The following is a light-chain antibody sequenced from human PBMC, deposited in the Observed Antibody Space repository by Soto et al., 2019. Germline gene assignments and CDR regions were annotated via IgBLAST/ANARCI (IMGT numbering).Light chain of an antibody. J-gene: IGKJ5*01. CDR3: QQRSNWPIT. V-gene: IGKV3-15*01. CDR1: QSVSSN. CDR2: GAS. Sequence: EIVMTQSPATLSVSPLERATLSFRASQSVSSNLAWYQQKPGQAPRLLIYGASTRATGIPARFSGSGSGTDFTLTISSLEPEDFALYYCQQRSNWPITFGQGTRLEIK.